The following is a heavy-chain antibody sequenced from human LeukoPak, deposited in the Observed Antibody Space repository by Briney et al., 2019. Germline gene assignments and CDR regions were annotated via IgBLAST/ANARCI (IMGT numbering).Heavy chain of an antibody. V-gene: IGHV5-51*01. D-gene: IGHD3-3*01. Sequence: GESPKISCKGSGYSFTSYWIGWVRQMPGKGLEWMGIIYPGDSDTRYSPSFQGQVTISADKSISTAYLQWSSLKASDTAMYYCARHIVMPYDFWSGYYGWFDPWGQGTLVTVSS. CDR2: IYPGDSDT. J-gene: IGHJ5*02. CDR3: ARHIVMPYDFWSGYYGWFDP. CDR1: GYSFTSYW.